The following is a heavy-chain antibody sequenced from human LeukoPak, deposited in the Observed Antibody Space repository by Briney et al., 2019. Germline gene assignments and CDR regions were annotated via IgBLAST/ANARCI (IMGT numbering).Heavy chain of an antibody. CDR2: VYHSGTT. CDR3: ARETTFDAPPLNTRAFDS. D-gene: IGHD4-11*01. Sequence: SETLSLTCTVSGGSINSGRYYWSWIRQLPGKGLEWLGYVYHSGTTSYSPSLKSRITMSVDTSKNQFSLMLSSVTAADTAVYYCARETTFDAPPLNTRAFDSWGQGSLVTVSS. V-gene: IGHV4-31*03. CDR1: GGSINSGRYY. J-gene: IGHJ4*02.